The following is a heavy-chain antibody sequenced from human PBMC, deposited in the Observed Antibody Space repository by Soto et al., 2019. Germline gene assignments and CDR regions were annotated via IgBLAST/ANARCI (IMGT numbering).Heavy chain of an antibody. D-gene: IGHD3-3*01. CDR2: IYSSGTT. V-gene: IGHV4-59*01. Sequence: PSETLSLTCTVSGGSISSFYLNWIRQSPGKELEWIGYIYSSGTTNYNPALQSRVTMSVDSSKNQFSLKLSSVTAADTAVYYCAGDRSASGYNWFDPWGQGTLVTVSS. J-gene: IGHJ5*02. CDR3: AGDRSASGYNWFDP. CDR1: GGSISSFY.